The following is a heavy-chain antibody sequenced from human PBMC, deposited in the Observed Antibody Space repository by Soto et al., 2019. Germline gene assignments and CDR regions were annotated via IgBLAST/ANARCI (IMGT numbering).Heavy chain of an antibody. CDR2: IIPILGIA. Sequence: QVQLVQSGAEVKKPGSSVKVSCKASGGTFSSYTISWVRQAPGQGLEWMGRIIPILGIANYAQKFQGRVTITADKSTSTAYMELSSLRSEDTAVYYCASSITMVRGGDYWGQGTLVTVSS. V-gene: IGHV1-69*02. CDR3: ASSITMVRGGDY. J-gene: IGHJ4*02. CDR1: GGTFSSYT. D-gene: IGHD3-10*01.